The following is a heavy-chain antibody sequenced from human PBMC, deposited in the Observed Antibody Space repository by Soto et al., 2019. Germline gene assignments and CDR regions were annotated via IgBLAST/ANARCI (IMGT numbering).Heavy chain of an antibody. CDR3: ARGGYYYDRRSTYYFDY. J-gene: IGHJ4*02. Sequence: GASVKVSCKASGYIFTNYYMHWVRQAPGQGLEWMGWISAYDGNTNYAQKLQGRVTMTTDTSTSTASMELRSLRSDDTAVYYCARGGYYYDRRSTYYFDYWGQGTLVTVSS. D-gene: IGHD3-22*01. CDR2: ISAYDGNT. V-gene: IGHV1-18*04. CDR1: GYIFTNYY.